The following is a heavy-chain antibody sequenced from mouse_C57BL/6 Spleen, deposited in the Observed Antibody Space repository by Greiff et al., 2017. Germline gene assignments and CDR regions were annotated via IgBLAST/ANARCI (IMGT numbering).Heavy chain of an antibody. Sequence: QVQLQQPGAELVRPGTSVKLSCKASGYTFTSYWMHWVKQRPGQGLEWIGVIDPSDSYTNYNQKFTGKATLTVDTSSSTAYMQLSSLTSEDSAVYYCARRGGSSLDYWGQGTTLTVSS. CDR2: IDPSDSYT. V-gene: IGHV1-59*01. J-gene: IGHJ2*01. D-gene: IGHD1-1*01. CDR3: ARRGGSSLDY. CDR1: GYTFTSYW.